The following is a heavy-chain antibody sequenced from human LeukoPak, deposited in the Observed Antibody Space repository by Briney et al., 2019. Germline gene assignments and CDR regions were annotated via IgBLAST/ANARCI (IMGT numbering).Heavy chain of an antibody. Sequence: GGSLRLSCAASGFTFSSYAMHWVRQAPGKGLEWVAVISSDGSNKYYADSMKGRFTISRDNSKSTLSLQMNSLRAEDTAIYYCARAAGRWLQYFDYWGQGTLVTVSS. J-gene: IGHJ4*02. V-gene: IGHV3-30*04. CDR3: ARAAGRWLQYFDY. CDR1: GFTFSSYA. D-gene: IGHD5-24*01. CDR2: ISSDGSNK.